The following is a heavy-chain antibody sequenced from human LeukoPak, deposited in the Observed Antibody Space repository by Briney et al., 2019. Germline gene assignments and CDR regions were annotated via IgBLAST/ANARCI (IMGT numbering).Heavy chain of an antibody. J-gene: IGHJ3*02. CDR3: ASGMIVGDDAFDI. Sequence: ASVKVSCKASGYTFTSYDINWVRQATGQGLEWMGWMNPNSGNTGYAQKFQGRVTITRNTSISTAYMELSSLRSEDTAVYYRASGMIVGDDAFDIWGQGTMVTVSS. CDR2: MNPNSGNT. D-gene: IGHD3-22*01. V-gene: IGHV1-8*03. CDR1: GYTFTSYD.